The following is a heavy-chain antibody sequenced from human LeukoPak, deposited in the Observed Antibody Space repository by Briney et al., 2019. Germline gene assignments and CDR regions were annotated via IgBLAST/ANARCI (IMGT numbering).Heavy chain of an antibody. CDR3: ARHKGRSGWYRPGSWFDP. J-gene: IGHJ5*02. Sequence: PSETLSLTCAVYGGSFSGYYWSWIRQPPGKGLEWIGEINHSGSTNYNPSLKSRVTISVDTSKNQFSLKLSSVTAADTAVYYCARHKGRSGWYRPGSWFDPWGQGTLVTVSS. V-gene: IGHV4-34*01. D-gene: IGHD6-19*01. CDR2: INHSGST. CDR1: GGSFSGYY.